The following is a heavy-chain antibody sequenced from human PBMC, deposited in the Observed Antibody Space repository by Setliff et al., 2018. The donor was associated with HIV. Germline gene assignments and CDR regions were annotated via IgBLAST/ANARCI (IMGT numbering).Heavy chain of an antibody. CDR2: IYYSGSA. CDR1: GGSISSSNYY. J-gene: IGHJ4*02. V-gene: IGHV4-39*07. CDR3: ATWGRNNWNYFSY. Sequence: SETLSLTCTVSGGSISSSNYYWGWIRQPPGKGLEWIGNIYYSGSADYNPSLKSRVTISVDTSKNQFSLKLSSVTAADTAVYYWATWGRNNWNYFSYWGQGTLVTVSS. D-gene: IGHD1-20*01.